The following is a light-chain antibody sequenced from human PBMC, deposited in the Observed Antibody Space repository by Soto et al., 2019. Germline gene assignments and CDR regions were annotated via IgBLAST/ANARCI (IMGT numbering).Light chain of an antibody. CDR2: GAS. CDR3: QQYGSSPRT. J-gene: IGKJ2*01. V-gene: IGKV3-20*01. Sequence: EIVLTQSPGTLSLSPGEGTTLSCRASQSVSSSYLAWCQQKPGQAPRLLIYGASTRATGIPDRFSGSGSGTDFTLTISRLEPEDFAVYYCQQYGSSPRTFGQGTKLEIK. CDR1: QSVSSSY.